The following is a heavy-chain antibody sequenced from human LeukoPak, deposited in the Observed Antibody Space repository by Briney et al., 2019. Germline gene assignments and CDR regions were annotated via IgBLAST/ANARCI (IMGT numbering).Heavy chain of an antibody. CDR3: ARDHIASGYMDV. CDR1: GGSISSYY. Sequence: PSETLSLTCTVSGGSISSYYWSWIRQPPGKGLEWIGYIYYSGSTNYNPSLKSRVTISVDTSKNQFSLKLSSVTAADTAVYYCARDHIASGYMDVRGKGTTVTVSS. J-gene: IGHJ6*03. CDR2: IYYSGST. V-gene: IGHV4-59*01. D-gene: IGHD6-25*01.